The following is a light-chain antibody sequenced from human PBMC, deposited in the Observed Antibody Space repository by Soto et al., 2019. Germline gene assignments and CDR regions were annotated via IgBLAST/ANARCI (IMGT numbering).Light chain of an antibody. CDR3: QSYDNSLSGSWV. CDR2: ANI. CDR1: SSNIGAGYD. J-gene: IGLJ3*02. Sequence: QSVLTQPPSVSGAPGQRVTISCTGSSSNIGAGYDVHWYQQRPGTAPKLLISANINRPSGVPDRFSGSKSGTSASLAITGLQADDEGDYYCQSYDNSLSGSWVFGGGTKLTVL. V-gene: IGLV1-40*01.